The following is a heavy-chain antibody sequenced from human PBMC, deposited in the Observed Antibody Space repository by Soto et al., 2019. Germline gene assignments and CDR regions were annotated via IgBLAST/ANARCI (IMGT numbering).Heavy chain of an antibody. Sequence: TLSLTCTVSGGSISSGGYYWSWIRQNPGKGLEWIGYIYYSGSTYYNPSLKSRVTISVDTSKNQFSLKLSSVTAADTAVYYCASGRYYGSGSYRLDYYYGMDVWGQGTTVTVSS. CDR1: GGSISSGGYY. V-gene: IGHV4-31*03. CDR2: IYYSGST. CDR3: ASGRYYGSGSYRLDYYYGMDV. J-gene: IGHJ6*02. D-gene: IGHD3-10*01.